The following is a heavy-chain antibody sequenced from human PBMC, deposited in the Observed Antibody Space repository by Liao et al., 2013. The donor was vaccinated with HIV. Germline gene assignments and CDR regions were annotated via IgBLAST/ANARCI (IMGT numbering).Heavy chain of an antibody. CDR2: LDYIGRT. J-gene: IGHJ3*02. D-gene: IGHD3-22*01. Sequence: QMQLQESGPGLVKPSETLSLVCDVSGGPISSSTYYWGWIRQPPGKGLEWIGTLDYIGRTFFSPSLRDRVTISQDTSTNQISLTLNSVTAADTAVYYCGRVLLRLGNQYHNAFDMWGPGTMATVSS. CDR3: GRVLLRLGNQYHNAFDM. V-gene: IGHV4-39*07. CDR1: GGPISSSTYY.